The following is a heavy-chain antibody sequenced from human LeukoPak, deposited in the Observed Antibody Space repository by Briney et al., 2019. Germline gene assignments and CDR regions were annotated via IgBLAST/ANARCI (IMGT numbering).Heavy chain of an antibody. Sequence: PGGSLRLSCAASGFTFSSYGMHWVRQAPGKGLEWVSDISSTSSTIYYADSVRGRFTISRDNAKNSLYLQMNNLRAGDTAVYYCARVGSGWYGPLDYWGRGTLVTVSS. CDR2: ISSTSSTI. CDR1: GFTFSSYG. J-gene: IGHJ4*02. D-gene: IGHD6-19*01. V-gene: IGHV3-48*04. CDR3: ARVGSGWYGPLDY.